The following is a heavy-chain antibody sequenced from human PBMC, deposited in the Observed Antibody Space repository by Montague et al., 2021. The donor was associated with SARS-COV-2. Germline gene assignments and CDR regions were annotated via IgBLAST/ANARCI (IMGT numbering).Heavy chain of an antibody. V-gene: IGHV4-34*04. CDR1: GDSFIGYY. D-gene: IGHD3-10*01. Sequence: SETLSLTCAVHGDSFIGYYWGWIRQPPGKGLQWIGEINDSGITNRYPSFKSRATISVDSSKKEFSLTLSSVTAADTAVYYCASSGGYYYYYQGVDVWGQGTTVTVSS. CDR3: ASSGGYYYYYQGVDV. J-gene: IGHJ6*02. CDR2: INDSGIT.